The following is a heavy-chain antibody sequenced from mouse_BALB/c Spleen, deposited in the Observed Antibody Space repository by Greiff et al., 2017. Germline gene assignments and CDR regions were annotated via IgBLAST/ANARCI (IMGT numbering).Heavy chain of an antibody. V-gene: IGHV8-8*01. D-gene: IGHD2-14*01. Sequence: QVTLKESGPGLLQPSQTLSLTCSFSGFSLSTSGMGVGWIRRPSGKGLEWLAHIWWDDDKRYNPVLNSRLTISKDTSSTQVFLKIASLDTAATATCHRARITVREYYFDYWGQGTTLTVSS. CDR2: IWWDDDK. CDR3: ARITVREYYFDY. J-gene: IGHJ2*01. CDR1: GFSLSTSGMG.